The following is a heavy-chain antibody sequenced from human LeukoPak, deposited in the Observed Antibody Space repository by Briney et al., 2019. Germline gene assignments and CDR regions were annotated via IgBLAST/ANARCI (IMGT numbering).Heavy chain of an antibody. V-gene: IGHV3-23*01. CDR3: AKRPSAWGAPYYFDY. CDR1: GLTFSSYA. CDR2: IRGNSGDP. Sequence: GGSLRLSCAASGLTFSSYAMTWVRQAPGKGLEWVSSIRGNSGDPYYADSVKGRFTISRDNSKNTLYLQMNSLTAEDTAVYYCAKRPSAWGAPYYFDYWGQRTLVTVSS. D-gene: IGHD7-27*01. J-gene: IGHJ4*02.